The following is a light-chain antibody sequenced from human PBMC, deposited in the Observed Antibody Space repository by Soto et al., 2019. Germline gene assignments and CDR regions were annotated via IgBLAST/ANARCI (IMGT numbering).Light chain of an antibody. CDR1: QSVRNW. CDR2: EAS. V-gene: IGKV1-5*03. CDR3: QQYDGYPCT. Sequence: DIQMTQSPSTLSASVGDRVTITCRARQSVRNWLAWYQQKPGKAPMLLIYEASSLESGVPSRFSGSGSGTDFTLTISSLQPDDFATYYCQQYDGYPCTFGQGTKLEMK. J-gene: IGKJ2*02.